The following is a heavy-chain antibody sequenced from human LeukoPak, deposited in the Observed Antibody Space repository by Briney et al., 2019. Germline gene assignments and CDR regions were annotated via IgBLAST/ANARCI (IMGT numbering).Heavy chain of an antibody. V-gene: IGHV5-51*01. CDR1: GYSFTSYW. J-gene: IGHJ4*02. D-gene: IGHD2-15*01. CDR3: ARMDCSGGSCYGTIDY. CDR2: IYPGDSDT. Sequence: GESLKISCKGSGYSFTSYWIGWVRQMPGKGLEWMGIIYPGDSDTRYSPSFQGQATISADKSISTAYLQWSSLKASDTAMYYCARMDCSGGSCYGTIDYWGQGTLVTVSS.